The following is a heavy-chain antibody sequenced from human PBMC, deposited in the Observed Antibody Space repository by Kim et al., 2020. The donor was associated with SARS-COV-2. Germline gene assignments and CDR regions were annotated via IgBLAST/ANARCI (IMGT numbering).Heavy chain of an antibody. V-gene: IGHV1-46*01. Sequence: ASVKVSCKASGYTFTSYYMHWVRQAPGQGLEWMGIINPSGGSTSYAQKFQGRVTMTRDTSTSTVYMELSSLRSEDMAVYYCARTDENYYGMDVWGQGTTVTVSS. CDR3: ARTDENYYGMDV. CDR1: GYTFTSYY. CDR2: INPSGGST. J-gene: IGHJ6*02.